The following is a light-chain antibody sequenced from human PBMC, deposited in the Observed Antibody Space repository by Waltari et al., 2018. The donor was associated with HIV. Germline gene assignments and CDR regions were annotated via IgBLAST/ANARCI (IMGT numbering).Light chain of an antibody. V-gene: IGLV1-51*02. CDR1: SSSIGTND. CDR2: END. J-gene: IGLJ2*01. Sequence: QSVLTQPPSVSAAPGQKVSISCSVSSSSIGTNDLSWYQQRRATAPKLLIYENDKRPPGVPDRFSGSKSGTSAALGITGLQTADEADYYCGTWDRSLSAGVFGGGTKLTVL. CDR3: GTWDRSLSAGV.